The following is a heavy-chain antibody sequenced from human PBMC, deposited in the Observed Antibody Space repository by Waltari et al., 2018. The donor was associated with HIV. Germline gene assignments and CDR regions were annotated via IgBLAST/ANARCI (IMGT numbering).Heavy chain of an antibody. J-gene: IGHJ4*02. Sequence: EVQLVESGGGLVQPGGSLRLSCVAPGLTSSSYNMNWVRQAPGKGLEWLSYITSSGYTIYYADSVEGRFTVSRDNAKNSLYLQMNSLRAEDTAVYYCARTTHGIDFWGQGTLVTVSS. CDR1: GLTSSSYN. D-gene: IGHD1-1*01. CDR2: ITSSGYTI. V-gene: IGHV3-48*04. CDR3: ARTTHGIDF.